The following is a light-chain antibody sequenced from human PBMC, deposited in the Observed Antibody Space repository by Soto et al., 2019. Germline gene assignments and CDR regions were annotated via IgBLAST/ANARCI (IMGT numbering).Light chain of an antibody. J-gene: IGLJ1*01. CDR3: SSYAGSNNYV. CDR2: EVS. V-gene: IGLV2-8*01. Sequence: QSVLTQPPSASASPGHSVTISCTGTSSDVGGYNYVSWYQQHPGKAPKLMIYEVSKRPSGVPDRFSGSKSDNTASLTVSGLQAEDEADYYCSSYAGSNNYVFGTGTKVTVL. CDR1: SSDVGGYNY.